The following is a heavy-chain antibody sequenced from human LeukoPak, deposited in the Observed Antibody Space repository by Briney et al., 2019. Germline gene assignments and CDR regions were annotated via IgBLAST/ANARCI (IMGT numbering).Heavy chain of an antibody. CDR1: GGSISSYY. J-gene: IGHJ5*02. V-gene: IGHV4-59*01. CDR2: MYYSGST. D-gene: IGHD3-10*01. Sequence: SETLSLTCTVSGGSISSYYWSWIRQPPGKGLEWIAYMYYSGSTNYNPSLTSRVTVSVDTSRNQFSLRLSSVTAADTAVYYCTRGPGSPRSFDPWGQGTLVTVS. CDR3: TRGPGSPRSFDP.